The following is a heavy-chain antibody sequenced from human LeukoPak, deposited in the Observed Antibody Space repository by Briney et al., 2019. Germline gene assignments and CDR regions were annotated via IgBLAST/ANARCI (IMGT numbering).Heavy chain of an antibody. CDR1: GGSISSYY. CDR2: IYYSGST. V-gene: IGHV4-59*01. D-gene: IGHD1-7*01. J-gene: IGHJ6*02. CDR3: ARDIGLELQASNYYYGMDV. Sequence: SETLSLTCTVSGGSISSYYWSWIRQPPGKGLECIGYIYYSGSTNYNPSLKSRVTISVDTSKNQFSLKLSSVTAADTAVYYCARDIGLELQASNYYYGMDVWGQGTTVTVSS.